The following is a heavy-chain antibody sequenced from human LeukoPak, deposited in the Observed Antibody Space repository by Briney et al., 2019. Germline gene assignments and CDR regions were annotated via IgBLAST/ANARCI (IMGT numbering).Heavy chain of an antibody. CDR1: GYSISSGYY. CDR3: ARLSTIFGVAKGTFDY. Sequence: SETLSLTCAVSGYSISSGYYWGWIRQPPGKGLEWIGSIYHSGSTYYNQSLKSRVTISVDTSKNQFSLKLSSVTAADTAVYYCARLSTIFGVAKGTFDYWGQGTLVTVSS. D-gene: IGHD3-3*01. V-gene: IGHV4-38-2*01. CDR2: IYHSGST. J-gene: IGHJ4*02.